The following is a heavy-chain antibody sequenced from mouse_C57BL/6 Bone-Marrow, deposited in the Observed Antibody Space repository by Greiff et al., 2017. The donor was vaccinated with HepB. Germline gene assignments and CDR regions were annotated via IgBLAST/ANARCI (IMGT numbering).Heavy chain of an antibody. Sequence: EVQLQQSGTVLARPGASVKMSCKTSGYTFTSYWMHWVKQRPGQGLEWIGAIYPGNSDTSYNQKFKGKAKLTAVTSASTAYMELSSLTNEDSAVYYCTSGYYGSSSYWYFDVWGTGTTVTVSS. J-gene: IGHJ1*03. D-gene: IGHD1-1*01. CDR1: GYTFTSYW. CDR2: IYPGNSDT. V-gene: IGHV1-5*01. CDR3: TSGYYGSSSYWYFDV.